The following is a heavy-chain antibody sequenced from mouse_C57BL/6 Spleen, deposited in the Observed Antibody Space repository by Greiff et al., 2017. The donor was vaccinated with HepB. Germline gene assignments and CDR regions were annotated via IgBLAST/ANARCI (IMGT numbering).Heavy chain of an antibody. V-gene: IGHV5-9-1*02. Sequence: EVKLVESGEGLVKPGGSLKLSCAASGFTFSSYAMSWVRQTPEKRLEWVAYISSGGDYIYYADTVKGRFTISRDNARNTLYLQMSSLKSEDTAMYYCTRGGTTVVAPYFDVWGTGTTVTVSS. CDR2: ISSGGDYI. CDR3: TRGGTTVVAPYFDV. D-gene: IGHD1-1*01. J-gene: IGHJ1*03. CDR1: GFTFSSYA.